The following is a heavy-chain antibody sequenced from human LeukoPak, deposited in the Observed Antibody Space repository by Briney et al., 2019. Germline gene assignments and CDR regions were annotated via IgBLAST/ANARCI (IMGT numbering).Heavy chain of an antibody. CDR1: GFTFSSYW. Sequence: GGSLRLSCAASGFTFSSYWMSWVRQAPGKGPEWVSAVSDSGGSTYYADSVKGRFTISRDNSKNTLYLQMNSLRAEDTAVYYCAKGEKTRPFGGVIDYWGQGTLVIVSS. V-gene: IGHV3-23*01. D-gene: IGHD3-16*02. J-gene: IGHJ4*02. CDR3: AKGEKTRPFGGVIDY. CDR2: VSDSGGST.